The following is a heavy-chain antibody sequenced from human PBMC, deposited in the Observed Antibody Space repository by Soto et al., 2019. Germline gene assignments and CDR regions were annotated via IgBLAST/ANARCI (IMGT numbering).Heavy chain of an antibody. CDR1: GYTFTSYG. CDR3: ARTAHCSGGSCPRGVPVDAFDI. Sequence: ASVKVSCKASGYTFTSYGISWVRQAPGQGLEWMGWMNPNSGNTGYAQKFQGRVTMTRNTSISTAYMELSSLRSEDTAVYYCARTAHCSGGSCPRGVPVDAFDIWGQGTMVTVSS. V-gene: IGHV1-8*02. D-gene: IGHD2-15*01. J-gene: IGHJ3*02. CDR2: MNPNSGNT.